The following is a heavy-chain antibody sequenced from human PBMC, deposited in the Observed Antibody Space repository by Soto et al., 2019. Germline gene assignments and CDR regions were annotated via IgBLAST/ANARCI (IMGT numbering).Heavy chain of an antibody. D-gene: IGHD1-26*01. Sequence: EVQLVESGGGLVKPGGSLRLSCAASGFTVNSFEMNWVRQAPGKGPEWVSYINSADTISYAGSVKGRCTISRDNAQNSVYLQMNSLRGEDTAVYYCARGFSGSYYRYFQDWGQGTLVAVSS. V-gene: IGHV3-48*03. CDR1: GFTVNSFE. CDR3: ARGFSGSYYRYFQD. J-gene: IGHJ1*01. CDR2: INSADTI.